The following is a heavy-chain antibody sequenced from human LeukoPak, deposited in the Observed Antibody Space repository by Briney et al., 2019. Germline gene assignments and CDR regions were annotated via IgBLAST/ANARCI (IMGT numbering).Heavy chain of an antibody. V-gene: IGHV4-30-2*01. J-gene: IGHJ3*02. CDR3: ARDQYYDSSFAFDI. D-gene: IGHD3-22*01. Sequence: PSETLSLTCAVSGGSISSGGYSWSWIRQPPGKGLEWIGYIYHSGSTYYNPSLKSRVTVSVDRSKNQFSLKLSSVTAADTAVYYCARDQYYDSSFAFDIWGQGTMVTVSS. CDR2: IYHSGST. CDR1: GGSISSGGYS.